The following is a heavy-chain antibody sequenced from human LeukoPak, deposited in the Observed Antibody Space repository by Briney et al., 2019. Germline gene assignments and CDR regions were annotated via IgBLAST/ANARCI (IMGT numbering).Heavy chain of an antibody. CDR3: ARESKGRSKIDY. Sequence: GGSLRLSCAASGFTFSGYWMRWVRQAPGKGLEWVANINKDGSERYNVDSVKGRFTISRDNANKSLYLQMNSLRAEDTSVYYCARESKGRSKIDYWGQGTLVTVSS. V-gene: IGHV3-7*01. CDR1: GFTFSGYW. CDR2: INKDGSER. J-gene: IGHJ4*02. D-gene: IGHD4-17*01.